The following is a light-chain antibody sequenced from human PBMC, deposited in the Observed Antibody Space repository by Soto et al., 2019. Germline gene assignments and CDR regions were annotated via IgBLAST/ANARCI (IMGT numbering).Light chain of an antibody. CDR2: EVR. Sequence: QSVLTQPASVSGSPGQSITISCTGTSSDVGGYNYVSWFQQHPGKVPKLMIYEVRHRPSGVSDRFSGSKSGSTASLTISGLQAEDEADYYCTSFTNSYTGVFGGGTKLTVL. V-gene: IGLV2-14*01. J-gene: IGLJ3*02. CDR1: SSDVGGYNY. CDR3: TSFTNSYTGV.